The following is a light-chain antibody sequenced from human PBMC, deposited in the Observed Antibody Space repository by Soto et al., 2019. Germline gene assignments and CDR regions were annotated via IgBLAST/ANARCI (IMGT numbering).Light chain of an antibody. V-gene: IGKV1-5*03. CDR3: QHFDSYSVE. CDR1: QTIRSW. J-gene: IGKJ1*01. Sequence: DIQMTQSPSTLSGSVGDRVTITCRASQTIRSWLAWYQQKPGKAPKLLIYKASTLKSGVPSRFSGSGSGTEFTLTISSLQPDDFATYYCQHFDSYSVEFGQGTKV. CDR2: KAS.